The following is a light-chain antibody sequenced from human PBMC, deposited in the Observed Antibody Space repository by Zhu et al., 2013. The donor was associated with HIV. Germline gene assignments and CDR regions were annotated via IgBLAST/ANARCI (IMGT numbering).Light chain of an antibody. CDR1: QSITNNR. Sequence: EIVLTQSPDTLSLSPGERGTLSCRASQSITNNRIAWYQQRRGEAPRLLIYDAISRASGIPDRFSGSGSGTDFTLTISRLEPEDFAVYYCHQYATSPRTFGRGPRWQS. V-gene: IGKV3-20*01. CDR2: DAI. J-gene: IGKJ1*01. CDR3: HQYATSPRT.